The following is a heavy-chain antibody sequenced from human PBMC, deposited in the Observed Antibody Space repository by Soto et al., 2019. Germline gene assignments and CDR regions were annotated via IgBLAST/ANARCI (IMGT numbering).Heavy chain of an antibody. CDR2: ISGSGQTE. CDR1: GFSFRDHG. D-gene: IGHD3-16*01. CDR3: PKGLGWTGEYFYIKDG. Sequence: GGSLRLSCTVSGFSFRDHGMHWVRQAPGKGLQWVSSISGSGQTEYYADSVKGRFIISRDDSGSTLFLQMHNLRADDTALYYCPKGLGWTGEYFYIKDGWGKGTTVTVAS. V-gene: IGHV3-23*01. J-gene: IGHJ6*03.